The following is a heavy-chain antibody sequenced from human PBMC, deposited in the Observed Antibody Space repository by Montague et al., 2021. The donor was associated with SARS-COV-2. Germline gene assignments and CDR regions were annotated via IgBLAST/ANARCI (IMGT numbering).Heavy chain of an antibody. Sequence: SLRLSCAASGITFNRHGMHWVRQAPGKGLEWVAVIWYDGSKRFYSGSVRGRFTISRDNSKNTVYLQMNSLSVEDTAVYYCASAYHDYGLGNWGQGTLVTVSS. CDR3: ASAYHDYGLGN. CDR1: GITFNRHG. CDR2: IWYDGSKR. J-gene: IGHJ4*02. V-gene: IGHV3-33*01. D-gene: IGHD3-16*01.